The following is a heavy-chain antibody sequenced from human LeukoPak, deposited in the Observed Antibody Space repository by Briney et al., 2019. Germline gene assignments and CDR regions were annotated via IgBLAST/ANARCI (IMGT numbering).Heavy chain of an antibody. Sequence: GGSLRLSCAASGFTFSSYAISWVRQAPGKGLEWVSAISGSGGSTYYADSVKGRFTISRDNSKNTLYLQMNSLRAEDTAVYYCAKDRHMVRGVINYWRQRTLVTVSS. CDR1: GFTFSSYA. CDR3: AKDRHMVRGVINY. CDR2: ISGSGGST. V-gene: IGHV3-23*01. D-gene: IGHD3-10*01. J-gene: IGHJ4*02.